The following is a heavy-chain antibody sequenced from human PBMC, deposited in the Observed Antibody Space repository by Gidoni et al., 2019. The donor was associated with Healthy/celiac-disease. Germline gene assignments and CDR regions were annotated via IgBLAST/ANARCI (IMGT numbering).Heavy chain of an antibody. D-gene: IGHD2-15*01. Sequence: QVQLQQWGAGLLKPSETLSLTCAVYGGSFSGYYCIWIRQPPGKGLEWIGEINRSGSTNYNPPLKSRVTISVDTSKNQFSLKLSSVTAADTAVYYCARGESADVVVVAATPRGNWFDPWGQGTLVTVSS. J-gene: IGHJ5*02. V-gene: IGHV4-34*01. CDR2: INRSGST. CDR1: GGSFSGYY. CDR3: ARGESADVVVVAATPRGNWFDP.